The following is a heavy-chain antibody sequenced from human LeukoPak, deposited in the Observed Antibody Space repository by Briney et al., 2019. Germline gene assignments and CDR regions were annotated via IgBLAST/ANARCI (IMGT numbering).Heavy chain of an antibody. J-gene: IGHJ6*03. V-gene: IGHV3-30*03. D-gene: IGHD3-10*01. CDR1: GFTFSSYG. Sequence: GGSPRLSCAASGFTFSSYGMHWVRQAPGKGLEWVAVISYDGSNKYYADSVKGRFTISRDNSKNTLYLQMNSLRSEDTAVYYCARRSRFGELFYYYYYMDVWGKGTTVTISS. CDR2: ISYDGSNK. CDR3: ARRSRFGELFYYYYYMDV.